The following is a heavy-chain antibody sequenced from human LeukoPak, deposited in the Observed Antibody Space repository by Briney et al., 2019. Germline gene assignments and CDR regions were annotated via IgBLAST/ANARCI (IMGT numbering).Heavy chain of an antibody. V-gene: IGHV3-23*01. Sequence: GGSLRLSCAASGFTFSTYAMSWVRQAPGKGLEWVSGISGSDRSTYYADSVKGRFTVSRDNSKNTLYLQINSLRGEDTAVYYCAKGKYSSGGVPDYWGQGTLVTVSS. CDR1: GFTFSTYA. CDR2: ISGSDRST. CDR3: AKGKYSSGGVPDY. J-gene: IGHJ4*02. D-gene: IGHD6-19*01.